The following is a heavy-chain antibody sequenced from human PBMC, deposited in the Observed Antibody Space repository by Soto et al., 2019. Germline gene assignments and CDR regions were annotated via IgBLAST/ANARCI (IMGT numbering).Heavy chain of an antibody. CDR1: GGSFTDYY. V-gene: IGHV4-34*01. D-gene: IGHD6-13*01. J-gene: IGHJ4*02. CDR3: ARGFWYSSSWQGANFDY. Sequence: PSETLSLTCSVSGGSFTDYYWTWIRQPPGKPLEWIGEISHGGTTKDNPFLHSRVTMSVDTSRNQFSLDLTSVTAADTAVYYCARGFWYSSSWQGANFDYWGQGTLVTVSS. CDR2: ISHGGTT.